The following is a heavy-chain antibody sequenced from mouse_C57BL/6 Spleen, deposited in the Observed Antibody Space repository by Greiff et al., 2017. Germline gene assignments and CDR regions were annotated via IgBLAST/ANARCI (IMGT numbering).Heavy chain of an antibody. D-gene: IGHD1-1*01. CDR3: ARGDGSSSWYFDV. CDR2: IYPGDGDT. CDR1: GYAFSSYW. J-gene: IGHJ1*03. Sequence: QVQLQQSGAELVKPGASVKISCKASGYAFSSYWMNWVKQRPGKGLEWIGQIYPGDGDTNYNGKFKGKATLTADKSSSTAYMQLSSLTSEDSAVYFCARGDGSSSWYFDVWGTGTTVIVSS. V-gene: IGHV1-80*01.